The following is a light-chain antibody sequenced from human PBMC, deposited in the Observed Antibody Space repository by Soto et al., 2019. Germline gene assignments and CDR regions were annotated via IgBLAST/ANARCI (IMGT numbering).Light chain of an antibody. CDR1: QTLVHSDGNTY. CDR3: MQGTHWPWT. CDR2: DIS. V-gene: IGKV2-30*02. Sequence: DVVMTQSPPPQPVTLGQPASMSCRSSQTLVHSDGNTYLTWFHQRPGQSPRRLIHDISKRDSGVPDRFSGSGSGTDFTLKISRVEAEDVGVYYCMQGTHWPWTFGQGTKVEIK. J-gene: IGKJ1*01.